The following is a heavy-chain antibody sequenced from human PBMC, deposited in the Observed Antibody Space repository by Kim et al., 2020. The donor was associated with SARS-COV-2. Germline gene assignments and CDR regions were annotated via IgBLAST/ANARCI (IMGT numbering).Heavy chain of an antibody. Sequence: SQTLSLTCAISGDSVSSNSAAWNWIRQSPSRGLEWLGRTYYRSKWYNDYAVSVKSRITINPDTSKNQFSLQLNSVTPEDTAVYYCARESQLVAGISYYYYYGMDVWGQGTTVTVSS. CDR3: ARESQLVAGISYYYYYGMDV. D-gene: IGHD6-19*01. J-gene: IGHJ6*02. CDR1: GDSVSSNSAA. V-gene: IGHV6-1*01. CDR2: TYYRSKWYN.